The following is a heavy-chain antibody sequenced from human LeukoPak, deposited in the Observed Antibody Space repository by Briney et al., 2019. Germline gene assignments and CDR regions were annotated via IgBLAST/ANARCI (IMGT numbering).Heavy chain of an antibody. CDR3: ARGGWSFNWFDP. V-gene: IGHV1-69*13. CDR2: IIPIFGTA. CDR1: GGTFSSYA. J-gene: IGHJ5*02. Sequence: SVKVSCKASGGTFSSYAISWVRQAPGQGLEWMGGIIPIFGTANYAQKFQGRVTITADESTSTAYMELSSLRSEDTAVYYCARGGWSFNWFDPWGQGTLVTVSS. D-gene: IGHD6-19*01.